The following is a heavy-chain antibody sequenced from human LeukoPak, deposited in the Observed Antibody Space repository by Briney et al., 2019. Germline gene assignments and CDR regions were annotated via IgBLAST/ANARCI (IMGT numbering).Heavy chain of an antibody. J-gene: IGHJ4*02. CDR1: GYTLNKFG. V-gene: IGHV1-18*01. CDR2: INTYNGNT. Sequence: ASVKVSCKASGYTLNKFGMSWVRQAPGQGLEWLGWINTYNGNTKLGEKFQGRVTITTDTSTSTVCMELTSLRTDDTAVYFCARDTPQHLKRFDYWGQGTLVTVSS. D-gene: IGHD6-13*01. CDR3: ARDTPQHLKRFDY.